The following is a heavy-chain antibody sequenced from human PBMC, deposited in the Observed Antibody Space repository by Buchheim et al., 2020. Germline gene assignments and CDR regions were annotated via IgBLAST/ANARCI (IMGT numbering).Heavy chain of an antibody. CDR1: GGSISSYY. J-gene: IGHJ6*02. V-gene: IGHV4-59*01. CDR2: IYYSGST. Sequence: QVQLQESGPGLVKPSETLSLTCTVSGGSISSYYWSWIRQPPGKGLEWIGYIYYSGSTNYNPSLKSRVTISVDTSKNQFSLKLSSVTAADTAVYYCARALRAARISYGMDVWGQGTT. CDR3: ARALRAARISYGMDV. D-gene: IGHD6-6*01.